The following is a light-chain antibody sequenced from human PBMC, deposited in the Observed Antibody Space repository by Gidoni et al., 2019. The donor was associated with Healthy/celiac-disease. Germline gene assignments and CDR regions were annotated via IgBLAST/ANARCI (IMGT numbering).Light chain of an antibody. J-gene: IGKJ3*01. Sequence: DLQLTQSPSFLSASVGDRVTITCRASQGISSYLAWYQQKPGKAPKLLIYAASTLQSGVPSRFSGSGSGTEFTLTISSLQPEDFATYYCQQHNSYPPTFGHGTKVDIK. V-gene: IGKV1-9*01. CDR2: AAS. CDR1: QGISSY. CDR3: QQHNSYPPT.